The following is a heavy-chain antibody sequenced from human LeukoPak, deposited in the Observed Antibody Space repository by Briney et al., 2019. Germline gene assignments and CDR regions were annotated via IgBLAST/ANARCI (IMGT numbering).Heavy chain of an antibody. CDR1: GGTFSSYA. D-gene: IGHD2-15*01. CDR3: AREFGHCSGDNCFYFFDS. V-gene: IGHV1-18*01. J-gene: IGHJ4*02. CDR2: INTHKGHT. Sequence: ASVKVSCKASGGTFSSYAISWVRQAPGQGPEWMGWINTHKGHTNFLQKFQGRVTVTTDISTNTAYMELRRLRSDDTAVYYCAREFGHCSGDNCFYFFDSWGQGSLVIVSS.